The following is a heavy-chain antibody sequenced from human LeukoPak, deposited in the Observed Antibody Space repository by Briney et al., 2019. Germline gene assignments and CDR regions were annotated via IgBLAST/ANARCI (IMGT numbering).Heavy chain of an antibody. CDR2: IIPIFGTA. CDR3: AIDVEMATFYFDY. CDR1: GGTFSSYA. Sequence: GASVKVSCKASGGTFSSYAISWVRQAPGQGLEWMGRIIPIFGTANYAQKFQGRVTITTDESTSTAYMEPSSLRSEDTAVYYCAIDVEMATFYFDYWGQGTLVTVSS. J-gene: IGHJ4*02. V-gene: IGHV1-69*05. D-gene: IGHD5-24*01.